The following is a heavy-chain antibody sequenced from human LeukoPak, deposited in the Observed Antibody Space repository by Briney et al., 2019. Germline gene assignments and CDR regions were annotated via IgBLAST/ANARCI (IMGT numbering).Heavy chain of an antibody. CDR1: EFTFSDYS. CDR3: ARGMNYYDSSGSDAFDI. D-gene: IGHD3-22*01. CDR2: ISSGSSYI. Sequence: GGSLRLSCAASEFTFSDYSMNWVRQAPGKGLEWVSSISSGSSYIYYADSVKGRFTISRDNAKNSLYLQMNSLRAEDTAVYYCARGMNYYDSSGSDAFDIWGQGTMVTVSS. J-gene: IGHJ3*02. V-gene: IGHV3-21*01.